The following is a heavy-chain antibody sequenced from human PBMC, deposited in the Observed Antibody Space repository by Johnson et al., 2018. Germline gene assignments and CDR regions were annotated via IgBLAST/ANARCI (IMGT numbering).Heavy chain of an antibody. Sequence: QLLESGGGLVQPGGSLRLSCAASGFTFSSYAMSWVRQAPGKGLEWVSAISGSGGSTYYADSVKGRFTIPRENSKNTLYLQRNSLRAEDTAVYYCARKGGATVTTGYYYYYYGMDVWGQGTTVTVSS. D-gene: IGHD4-17*01. J-gene: IGHJ6*02. CDR2: ISGSGGST. CDR3: ARKGGATVTTGYYYYYYGMDV. V-gene: IGHV3-23*01. CDR1: GFTFSSYA.